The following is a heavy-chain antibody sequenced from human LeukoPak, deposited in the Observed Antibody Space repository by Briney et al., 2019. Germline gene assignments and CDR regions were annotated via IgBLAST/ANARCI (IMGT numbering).Heavy chain of an antibody. CDR1: GGSISSSSYY. J-gene: IGHJ4*02. CDR3: ASDMVRGVIFTDY. V-gene: IGHV4-39*01. Sequence: PSETLSLTCTVSGGSISSSSYYWGWIRQPPGKELEWIGSIYYSGSTYYNPSLKSRVTISVDTSKNQFSLKLSSVTAADTAVYYCASDMVRGVIFTDYWGQGTLVTVSS. CDR2: IYYSGST. D-gene: IGHD3-10*01.